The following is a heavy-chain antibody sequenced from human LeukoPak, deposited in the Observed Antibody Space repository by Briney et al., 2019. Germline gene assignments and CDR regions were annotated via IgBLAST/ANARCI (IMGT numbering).Heavy chain of an antibody. CDR1: GFTFDDYA. J-gene: IGHJ4*02. CDR2: ISWNSGSI. V-gene: IGHV3-9*01. Sequence: GGSLRLSCAASGFTFDDYAMHWVRQAPGKGLEWVSGISWNSGSIGYADSVKGRFTISRDNAKNSLYLQMNSLRAEDTALYYCAKTKASIAARTAIFDYWGQGTLVTVSS. D-gene: IGHD6-6*01. CDR3: AKTKASIAARTAIFDY.